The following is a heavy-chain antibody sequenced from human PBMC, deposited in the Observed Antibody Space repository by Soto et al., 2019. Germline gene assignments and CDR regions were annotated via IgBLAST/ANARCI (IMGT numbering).Heavy chain of an antibody. J-gene: IGHJ4*02. CDR1: GFTFSSYG. CDR3: ARDDPAAGTFLY. Sequence: QVQLVESGGGVVQPGRSLRLSCAASGFTFSSYGMHWVRQAPGKGLEWVAVIWYDGSNKYYADSVKGRFTISRDNSKNTLYLQMNSLRAEDTAVYYCARDDPAAGTFLYWGQGTLVTVSS. D-gene: IGHD6-13*01. V-gene: IGHV3-33*01. CDR2: IWYDGSNK.